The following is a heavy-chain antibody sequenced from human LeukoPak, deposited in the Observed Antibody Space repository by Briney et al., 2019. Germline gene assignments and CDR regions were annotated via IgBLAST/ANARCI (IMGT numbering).Heavy chain of an antibody. CDR2: IYYSGST. V-gene: IGHV4-59*01. Sequence: SETLSLTCTVSGGSISSYYWSWIRQPPGKGLEWLGHIYYSGSTNYNPSLKSRVTISVDTSKNQFSLKLSSVTAADTAVYYCARDGYDSSGYYYAFDIWGQGTMVTVSS. D-gene: IGHD3-22*01. CDR3: ARDGYDSSGYYYAFDI. CDR1: GGSISSYY. J-gene: IGHJ3*02.